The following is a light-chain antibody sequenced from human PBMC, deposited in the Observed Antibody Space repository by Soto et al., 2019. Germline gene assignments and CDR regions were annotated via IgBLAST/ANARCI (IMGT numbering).Light chain of an antibody. J-gene: IGKJ2*01. CDR3: QQYNNWPPSMYT. CDR1: QSVSSN. V-gene: IGKV3-15*01. Sequence: EIVMTQSPATLSVSPGVRATLSCRASQSVSSNLAWYQQTPGQAPRLLIYGASTRATGIPARFSGSGSGTEFTLTISSLQSEDFAVYDCQQYNNWPPSMYTFGQGTKLEIK. CDR2: GAS.